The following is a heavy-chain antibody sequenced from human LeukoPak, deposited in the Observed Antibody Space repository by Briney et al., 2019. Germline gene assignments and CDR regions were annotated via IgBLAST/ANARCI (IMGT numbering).Heavy chain of an antibody. D-gene: IGHD2-2*01. J-gene: IGHJ6*03. CDR1: GGSISSCGYY. CDR2: IYTSGST. Sequence: PSETLSLTCTVSGGSISSCGYYWRWIPQPAGKGLEWIGRIYTSGSTNYNPALKSRDTISVDTSKNQFSLKLSSVTAADTAVYYCARDRPVYCSSTSCYYYYMDVWGKGTTVTVSS. CDR3: ARDRPVYCSSTSCYYYYMDV. V-gene: IGHV4-61*02.